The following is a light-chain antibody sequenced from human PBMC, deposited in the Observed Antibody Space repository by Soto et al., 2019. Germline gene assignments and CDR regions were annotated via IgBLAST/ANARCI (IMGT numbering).Light chain of an antibody. V-gene: IGKV3-20*01. CDR3: QQYVSPPIT. CDR2: GAS. J-gene: IGKJ5*01. CDR1: QSVTRPY. Sequence: DIVLTQSPATLSLSPGDRSTLSCPASQSVTRPYVGWYQQKPGQAPSLLSDGASSRATGITDRVSGRGAGTDCTLTISRLEPEDFAVYYCQQYVSPPITFGQGTRLEIK.